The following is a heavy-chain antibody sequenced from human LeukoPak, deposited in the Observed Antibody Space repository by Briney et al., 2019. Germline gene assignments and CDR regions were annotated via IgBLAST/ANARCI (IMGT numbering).Heavy chain of an antibody. D-gene: IGHD3-9*01. CDR2: ISSSSTI. J-gene: IGHJ6*03. CDR3: ARDVADWLSFYYYYMDV. V-gene: IGHV3-48*01. CDR1: GFTFSSYS. Sequence: GGSLRLSCAASGFTFSSYSMNWVRQAPGKGLEWVSYISSSSTIYYADSVKGRFTISRDNAKNSLYLQMNSLRAEDTAVYYCARDVADWLSFYYYYMDVWGKGTTVTVSS.